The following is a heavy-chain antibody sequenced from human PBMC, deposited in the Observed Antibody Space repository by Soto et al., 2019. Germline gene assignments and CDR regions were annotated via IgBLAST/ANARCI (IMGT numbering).Heavy chain of an antibody. CDR2: ISGSGVST. CDR3: AKSPGMYYYDSSCYYDYDY. Sequence: GGSLRLSCAASGFTFSSYAMGWVRQAPGKGLEWVSAISGSGVSTYYADSVKGRFTISRDNSKNTLYLQMNSLRAEDTAVYYCAKSPGMYYYDSSCYYDYDYRGNGTL. V-gene: IGHV3-23*01. J-gene: IGHJ4*01. D-gene: IGHD3-22*01. CDR1: GFTFSSYA.